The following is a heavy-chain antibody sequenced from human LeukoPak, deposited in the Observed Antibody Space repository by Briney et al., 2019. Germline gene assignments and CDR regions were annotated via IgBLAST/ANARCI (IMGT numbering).Heavy chain of an antibody. V-gene: IGHV4-4*07. J-gene: IGHJ4*02. Sequence: SETLSLTCTVSRGSISSYYWTWIRQPAGKGLEWIGRIYTSGSTNYNPSLKSRVTISVDTSKNQFSLKLSSVTAADTAVYYCASRSSGWYLTYYYYFDYWGQGTLVTVSS. CDR1: RGSISSYY. D-gene: IGHD6-19*01. CDR2: IYTSGST. CDR3: ASRSSGWYLTYYYYFDY.